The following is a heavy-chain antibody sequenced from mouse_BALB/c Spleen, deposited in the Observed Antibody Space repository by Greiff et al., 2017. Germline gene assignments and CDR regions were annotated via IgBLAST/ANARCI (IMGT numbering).Heavy chain of an antibody. CDR3: ARGGITTVVARNYAMDY. D-gene: IGHD1-1*01. Sequence: EVHLVESGGGLVKPGGSLKLSCAASGFTFRSYAMSWVRQTPEKRLEWVASISSGGSTYYPDSVKGRFTISRDNARNILYLQMSSLRSEDTAMYYCARGGITTVVARNYAMDYWGQGTSVTVSS. CDR2: ISSGGST. CDR1: GFTFRSYA. J-gene: IGHJ4*01. V-gene: IGHV5-6-5*01.